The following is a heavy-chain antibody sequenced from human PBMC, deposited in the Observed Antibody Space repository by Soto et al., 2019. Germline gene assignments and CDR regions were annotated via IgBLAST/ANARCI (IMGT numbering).Heavy chain of an antibody. D-gene: IGHD3-16*01. Sequence: QVQLVQSGAEVKKPGASVKVSCKASGYTFTSYDINWVRQATGQGLEWMGWMNPNSGNTGYAQKFQGRVTMTRNTSISTAYMEMSSLRSEDTAVYYCAREITAYWYFDLWGRGTLVTVSS. CDR1: GYTFTSYD. CDR2: MNPNSGNT. J-gene: IGHJ2*01. V-gene: IGHV1-8*01. CDR3: AREITAYWYFDL.